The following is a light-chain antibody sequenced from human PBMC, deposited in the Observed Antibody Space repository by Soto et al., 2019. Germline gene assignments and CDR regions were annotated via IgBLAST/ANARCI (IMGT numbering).Light chain of an antibody. V-gene: IGKV4-1*01. CDR3: QQYYRTPSLT. Sequence: DIVMTQSPDSLAVSLGERATINCKSSQSVLYSSNNKNYLAWYQQKPGQPPKLLIYWASTRASGVPDRFSGSGSGTDFTLTISSLQAEDVAVYYCQQYYRTPSLTFGGGTKVEIK. J-gene: IGKJ4*01. CDR1: QSVLYSSNNKNY. CDR2: WAS.